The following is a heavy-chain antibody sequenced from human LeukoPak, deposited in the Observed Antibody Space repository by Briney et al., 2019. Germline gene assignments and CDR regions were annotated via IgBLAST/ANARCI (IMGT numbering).Heavy chain of an antibody. CDR2: IFYSGDH. CDR1: GGSISSYY. CDR3: ARQNYQGRPWAGWFDP. J-gene: IGHJ5*02. Sequence: PSETLSLTCTVSGGSISSYYWSWIRQPPGKGLDYIGYIFYSGDHQYNPSLKSRVTISVDTSKNQFSLKLSSVTAADTAVYYCARQNYQGRPWAGWFDPWGQGTLVTVSS. V-gene: IGHV4-59*08. D-gene: IGHD3-10*01.